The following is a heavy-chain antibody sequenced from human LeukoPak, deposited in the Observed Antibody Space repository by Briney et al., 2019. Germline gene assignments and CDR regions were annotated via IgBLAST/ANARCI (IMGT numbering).Heavy chain of an antibody. V-gene: IGHV4-4*07. J-gene: IGHJ5*02. CDR1: GGSISSYY. CDR2: IYTSGST. Sequence: PSETLSLTCTGSGGSISSYYWSWIRQPAGKGLEWIGRIYTSGSTNYNPSLKSRVTISVDTSKNQFSLKLSSVTAADTAVYYCARGWSAESKETPDWFDPWGQGTLVTVSS. CDR3: ARGWSAESKETPDWFDP. D-gene: IGHD6-13*01.